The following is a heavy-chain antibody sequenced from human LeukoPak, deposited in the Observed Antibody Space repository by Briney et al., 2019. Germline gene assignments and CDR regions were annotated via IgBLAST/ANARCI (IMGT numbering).Heavy chain of an antibody. Sequence: SETLSLTCAVYGGSFSGYYWSWIRQPPGKGLEWIGYIYYSGSTYYNPSLKSRVTISVDTSKNQFSLKLSSVTAADTAVYYCARDRAYCGGDCYSGYYYYGMDAWGQGTTVTVSS. CDR3: ARDRAYCGGDCYSGYYYYGMDA. D-gene: IGHD2-21*02. CDR1: GGSFSGYY. J-gene: IGHJ6*02. CDR2: IYYSGST. V-gene: IGHV4-34*09.